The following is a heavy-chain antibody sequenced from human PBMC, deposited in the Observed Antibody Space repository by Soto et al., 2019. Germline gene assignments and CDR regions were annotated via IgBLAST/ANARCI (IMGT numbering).Heavy chain of an antibody. J-gene: IGHJ4*02. CDR3: AIRLWFGELAGY. CDR2: MNPNSGNT. Sequence: ASVKVSCKASGYTFTSYDINWVRQATGQGLEWMGWMNPNSGNTGYAQKFQGRVTMTRNTSISTAYMELSSLRSEDTAVYYCAIRLWFGELAGYWGQGTLVTVSS. V-gene: IGHV1-8*01. CDR1: GYTFTSYD. D-gene: IGHD3-10*01.